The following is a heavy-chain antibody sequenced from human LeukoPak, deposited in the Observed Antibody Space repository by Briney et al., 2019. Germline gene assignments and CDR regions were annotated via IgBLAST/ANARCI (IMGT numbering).Heavy chain of an antibody. CDR1: GYTFTRYY. D-gene: IGHD3-10*01. V-gene: IGHV1-46*01. CDR3: ATSFRAVNWFDP. Sequence: ASVKVSCKASGYTFTRYYMNWVRQAPGQGLEWMGIINPSGGSTNYAQKFQGRVTMTRDTSTSTIYMEVSSLRSEDTAVYYCATSFRAVNWFDPWGQGTLVTVSS. CDR2: INPSGGST. J-gene: IGHJ5*02.